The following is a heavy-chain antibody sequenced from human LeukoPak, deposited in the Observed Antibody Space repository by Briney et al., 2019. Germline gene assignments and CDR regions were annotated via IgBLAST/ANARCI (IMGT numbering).Heavy chain of an antibody. CDR1: GGSISSSSYY. J-gene: IGHJ5*02. D-gene: IGHD4-11*01. V-gene: IGHV4-39*01. Sequence: SETLSLTCTVSGGSISSSSYYWGWIRQPPGKGLEWIGSIYYSGSTYYNPSLKSRVTMSVDTSKNQFSLKLSSVTAADTAVYYCARQGWTVTRANWFDPWGQGTLVTVSS. CDR3: ARQGWTVTRANWFDP. CDR2: IYYSGST.